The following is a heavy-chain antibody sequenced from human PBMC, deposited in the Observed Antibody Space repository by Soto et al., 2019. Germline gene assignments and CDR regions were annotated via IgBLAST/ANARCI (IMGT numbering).Heavy chain of an antibody. Sequence: QVQLVQSGAEVKKPGSSVKVSCKASGGTFSSYAISWVRQAPGQGLEWMGGIIPIFGTANYAQKFQGRVTSTADESTSTAYMELSSLRSEDTAVYYCARDGGYCSGGSCYFDYWGQGTLVTVSS. CDR1: GGTFSSYA. CDR2: IIPIFGTA. J-gene: IGHJ4*02. V-gene: IGHV1-69*12. CDR3: ARDGGYCSGGSCYFDY. D-gene: IGHD2-15*01.